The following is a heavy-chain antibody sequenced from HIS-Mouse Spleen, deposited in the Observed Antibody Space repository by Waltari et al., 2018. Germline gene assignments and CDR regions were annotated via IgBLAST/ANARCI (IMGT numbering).Heavy chain of an antibody. D-gene: IGHD1-7*01. Sequence: QVQLQQWGAGLLKPSETLSLTCAVYGGSFSGYYWSWIRQPPGMGLEWIGEINHSGSTNYNPSLKSRVTISVDTSKNQFSLKLSSVTAADTAVYYCAGYNWNYGTDYWGQGTLVTVSS. V-gene: IGHV4-34*01. CDR3: AGYNWNYGTDY. J-gene: IGHJ4*02. CDR2: INHSGST. CDR1: GGSFSGYY.